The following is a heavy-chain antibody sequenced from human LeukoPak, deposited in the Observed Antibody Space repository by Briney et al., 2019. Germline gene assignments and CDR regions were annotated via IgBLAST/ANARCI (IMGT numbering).Heavy chain of an antibody. CDR1: GGTFSSYA. Sequence: SVKVSCKASGGTFSSYAISWVRQAPGQGLEWMGGIIPIFGTANYAQKLQGRVTMTTDTSTSTAYMELRSLRSDDTAVYYCARVFNYYFDYWGQGTLVTVSS. V-gene: IGHV1-69*05. D-gene: IGHD1-20*01. CDR2: IIPIFGTA. CDR3: ARVFNYYFDY. J-gene: IGHJ4*02.